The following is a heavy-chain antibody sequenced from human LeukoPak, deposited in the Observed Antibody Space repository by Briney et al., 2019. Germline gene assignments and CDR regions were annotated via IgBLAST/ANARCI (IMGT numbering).Heavy chain of an antibody. Sequence: SVKVSCKTSGYTFTDYYIHWVRQAPGQGLEWMGGIIPIFGTANYAQKFQGRVTITADESTSTAYMELSSLRSEDTAVYYCARSKRVVVTAIRNYYYYYYMDVWGKGTTVTISS. CDR1: GYTFTDYY. CDR2: IIPIFGTA. V-gene: IGHV1-69*13. J-gene: IGHJ6*03. CDR3: ARSKRVVVTAIRNYYYYYYMDV. D-gene: IGHD2-21*02.